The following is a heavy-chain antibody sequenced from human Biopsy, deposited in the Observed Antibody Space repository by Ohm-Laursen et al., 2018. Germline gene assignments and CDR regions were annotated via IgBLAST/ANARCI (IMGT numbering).Heavy chain of an antibody. V-gene: IGHV4-59*10. CDR1: GESSSGYF. CDR2: IYPGGST. CDR3: ASVVLGPTNDAFDL. Sequence: GTLSLTWAVNGESSSGYFWNWIRQPPGKGLEWIGRIYPGGSTNYNPSLKSRVTMSVDTSKKQLSLRLRSVTAADTAMYYCASVVLGPTNDAFDLWGQGTMVVVSS. D-gene: IGHD3-22*01. J-gene: IGHJ3*01.